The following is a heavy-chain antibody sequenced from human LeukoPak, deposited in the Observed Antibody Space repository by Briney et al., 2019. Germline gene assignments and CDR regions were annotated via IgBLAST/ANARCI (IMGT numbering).Heavy chain of an antibody. V-gene: IGHV3-23*01. CDR3: AKDRRGDGAVAGPTFDY. J-gene: IGHJ4*02. D-gene: IGHD6-19*01. CDR1: GFTFSSYA. Sequence: PGGSLRLSCAASGFTFSSYAMSWVRRAPGKGLEWVSVISGSGGDTYYADSVKGRFTISRDNSKNTLYLQMNSLRAEDTAVYYCAKDRRGDGAVAGPTFDYWGQGTLVTVSS. CDR2: ISGSGGDT.